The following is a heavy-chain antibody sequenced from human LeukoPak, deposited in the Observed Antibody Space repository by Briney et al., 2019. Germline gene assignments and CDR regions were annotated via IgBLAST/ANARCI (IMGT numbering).Heavy chain of an antibody. CDR1: GYNFANYW. CDR2: IYPGDSDT. D-gene: IGHD2-15*01. V-gene: IGHV5-51*01. CDR3: ARVAATLYYFDY. J-gene: IGHJ4*02. Sequence: PGESLQISCKGSGYNFANYWIGWVRQMPGKGLEWMGIIYPGDSDTRYSPSFQGHVTISADKSISTAYLQWSSLKASDTAMYYCARVAATLYYFDYWGQGTLVTVSS.